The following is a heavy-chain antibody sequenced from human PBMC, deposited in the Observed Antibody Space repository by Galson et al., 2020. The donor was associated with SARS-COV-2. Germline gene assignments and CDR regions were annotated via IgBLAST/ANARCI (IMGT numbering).Heavy chain of an antibody. CDR1: GSSFPSYW. V-gene: IGHV5-10-1*01. D-gene: IGHD3-9*01. Sequence: HGESLKLSCKVSGSSFPSYWISWVRQMPGKGLEWMGRIDPSDSYTYYNPSFQCHVILSADKSSNTAYLQWSSLRASDTATYYCARQLTGVDYWGHGTLVTVSS. CDR2: IDPSDSYT. J-gene: IGHJ4*01. CDR3: ARQLTGVDY.